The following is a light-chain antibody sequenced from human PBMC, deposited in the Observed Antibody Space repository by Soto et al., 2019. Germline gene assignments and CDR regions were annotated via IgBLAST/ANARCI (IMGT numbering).Light chain of an antibody. J-gene: IGLJ1*01. CDR1: SSDIGGYNY. Sequence: QSALTQPPSASGSPGQSVTISCTGTSSDIGGYNYVSWYQHHPGKAPKLIIWEVSKRPSGVPDRFSGSKSGNTASLTVSGLQAEDEADYYCSSCAGNTNPYVFGTGTKLTVL. V-gene: IGLV2-8*01. CDR3: SSCAGNTNPYV. CDR2: EVS.